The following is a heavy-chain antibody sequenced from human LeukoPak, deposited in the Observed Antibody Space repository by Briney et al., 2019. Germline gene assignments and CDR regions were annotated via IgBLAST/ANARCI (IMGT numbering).Heavy chain of an antibody. CDR2: ISSSGSTI. Sequence: GGSLRLSCAASGFTFSSYEMNWVRQAPGKGLEWVSYISSSGSTIYYADSVKGRFTISRDNAKNSLYLQMNSLRAEDTAVYYCARSHGYYDSSGYYIRWGQGTLVTVSS. CDR3: ARSHGYYDSSGYYIR. J-gene: IGHJ4*02. CDR1: GFTFSSYE. D-gene: IGHD3-22*01. V-gene: IGHV3-48*03.